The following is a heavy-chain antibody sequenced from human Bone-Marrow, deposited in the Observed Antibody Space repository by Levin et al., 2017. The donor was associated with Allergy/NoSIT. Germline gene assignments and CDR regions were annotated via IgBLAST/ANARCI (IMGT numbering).Heavy chain of an antibody. CDR1: GGSVTGFY. CDR2: VHDNGRS. J-gene: IGHJ2*01. V-gene: IGHV4-59*02. CDR3: ARSDYGDYLRNWYFDL. D-gene: IGHD4-17*01. Sequence: SQTLSLTCTLSGGSVTGFYWNWIRQAPGKGLEWIGYVHDNGRSNSNSDLQSRVTISLDTSRSQFSLRLTSVTAADTAMYFCARSDYGDYLRNWYFDLWGRGTLVTVSS.